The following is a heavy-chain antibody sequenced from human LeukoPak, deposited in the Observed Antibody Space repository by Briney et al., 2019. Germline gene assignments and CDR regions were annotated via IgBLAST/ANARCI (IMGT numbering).Heavy chain of an antibody. D-gene: IGHD5-18*01. CDR1: GFTFSSYW. Sequence: GGSLRLSCVASGFTFSSYWMHWVRQAPGKGLVWVSRVNSDGSSTNYADSVKGRFTISRDNAKNTLYLQMSSLRAEDTAVYYCARGGFNYDFDYWGQGTLVTVSS. J-gene: IGHJ4*02. CDR2: VNSDGSST. CDR3: ARGGFNYDFDY. V-gene: IGHV3-74*01.